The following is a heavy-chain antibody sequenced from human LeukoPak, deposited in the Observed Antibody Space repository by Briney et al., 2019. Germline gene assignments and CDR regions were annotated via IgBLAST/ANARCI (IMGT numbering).Heavy chain of an antibody. V-gene: IGHV3-48*01. CDR2: ISSSSSTI. CDR3: ARDQESGSLSHDAFDI. CDR1: GFTFSSYS. D-gene: IGHD1-26*01. J-gene: IGHJ3*02. Sequence: GGSLRLSCAASGFTFSSYSMNWVRQAPGKGLEWASYISSSSSTIYYADSVKGRFTISRDNAKNSLYLQMNSLRAEDTAVYYCARDQESGSLSHDAFDIWGQGTMVTVSS.